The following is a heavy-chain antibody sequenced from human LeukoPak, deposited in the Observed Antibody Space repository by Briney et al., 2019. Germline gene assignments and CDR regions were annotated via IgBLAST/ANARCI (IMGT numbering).Heavy chain of an antibody. V-gene: IGHV4-59*11. Sequence: SETLSLTCTVSGGSISSHYWSWIRQPPGRGLEWIGYIYYSGSTNYNPSLKSRVTISVDTSKNQFSLKLSSVTAADTAVYYCARDLSGFGELVYWGQGTLVTVSS. CDR2: IYYSGST. CDR3: ARDLSGFGELVY. CDR1: GGSISSHY. J-gene: IGHJ4*02. D-gene: IGHD3-10*01.